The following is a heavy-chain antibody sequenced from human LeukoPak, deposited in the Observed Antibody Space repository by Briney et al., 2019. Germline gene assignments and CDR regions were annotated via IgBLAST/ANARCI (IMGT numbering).Heavy chain of an antibody. CDR1: GYTFSNYG. CDR2: ISPANGNT. D-gene: IGHD3-22*01. V-gene: IGHV1-18*01. Sequence: ASLKVSCKTSGYTFSNYGVTWVRQAPGQGLEWMGWISPANGNTNYGQRLQDRVTMTADTSTGTAYMELRTLTSDDTAVYYCARLVTFFDSTGYYYVFDFWGQGTLVTFSS. J-gene: IGHJ4*02. CDR3: ARLVTFFDSTGYYYVFDF.